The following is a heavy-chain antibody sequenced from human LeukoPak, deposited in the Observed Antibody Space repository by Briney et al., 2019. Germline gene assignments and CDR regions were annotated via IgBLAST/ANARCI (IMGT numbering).Heavy chain of an antibody. V-gene: IGHV3-23*01. CDR1: GFTFSSYA. Sequence: GGSLRLSCAASGFTFSSYAMSWVRQAPGKGLEWVSVISGSGGSTYYADSVKGRFTISRDNSKNTLYLQMNSLRAEDTAVYYCARKSPLQEWELPFLDYWGQGTLVTVSS. J-gene: IGHJ4*02. D-gene: IGHD1-26*01. CDR2: ISGSGGST. CDR3: ARKSPLQEWELPFLDY.